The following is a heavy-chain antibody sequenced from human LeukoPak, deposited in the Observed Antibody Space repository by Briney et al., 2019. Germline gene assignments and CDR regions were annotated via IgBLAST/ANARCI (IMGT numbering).Heavy chain of an antibody. CDR1: GFTFSSYE. CDR3: VRDHYYSMDV. V-gene: IGHV3-7*01. CDR2: IKQDGSEK. Sequence: GGSLRLSCAASGFTFSSYEMNWVRQAPGKGLEWVANIKQDGSEKYYVDSVKGRFTISRDNAKNTLYLQMNSLRADDTAIYYCVRDHYYSMDVWGKGTTVTISS. J-gene: IGHJ6*03.